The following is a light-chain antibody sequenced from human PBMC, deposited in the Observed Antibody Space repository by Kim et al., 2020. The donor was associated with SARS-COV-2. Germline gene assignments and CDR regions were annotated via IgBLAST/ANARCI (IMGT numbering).Light chain of an antibody. V-gene: IGLV3-19*01. J-gene: IGLJ1*01. Sequence: ALGTTVRITSNGDSVRRSYASGYQVKPGQAPVLVIYGKNNRPSGIPDRFSGSSSGNTASLTITAAQAEDEADYYCNSRDISDDHKVFGTGTKVTVL. CDR2: GKN. CDR3: NSRDISDDHKV. CDR1: SVRRSY.